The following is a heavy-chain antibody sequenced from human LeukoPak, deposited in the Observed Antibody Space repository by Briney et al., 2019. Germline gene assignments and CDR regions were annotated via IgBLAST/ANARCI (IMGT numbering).Heavy chain of an antibody. CDR1: GDTFTNYY. Sequence: GASVKVSCKASGDTFTNYYMHWVRQAPGQGPEWMGLINPTGTGTNYAQKFRGRVTLTRDTSTTTVYMELSSLRSEDTAVYYCAREESGGYFDYWGQGTPVTVSS. CDR3: AREESGGYFDY. V-gene: IGHV1-46*01. CDR2: INPTGTGT. J-gene: IGHJ4*02. D-gene: IGHD2-8*02.